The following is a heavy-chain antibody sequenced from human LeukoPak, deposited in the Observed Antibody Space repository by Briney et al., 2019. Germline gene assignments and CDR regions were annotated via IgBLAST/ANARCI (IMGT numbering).Heavy chain of an antibody. D-gene: IGHD1-26*01. CDR1: GYTLSAYY. Sequence: ASVKVSCKASGYTLSAYYMHWVRQAPGQGLEWMGWINPNSGGTNYAQNFQGRVTMTTDTSISTAYMEFSGLTSDDTAVYYCARDRWERGDFDYWGQGTLVTVSP. CDR3: ARDRWERGDFDY. CDR2: INPNSGGT. V-gene: IGHV1-2*02. J-gene: IGHJ4*02.